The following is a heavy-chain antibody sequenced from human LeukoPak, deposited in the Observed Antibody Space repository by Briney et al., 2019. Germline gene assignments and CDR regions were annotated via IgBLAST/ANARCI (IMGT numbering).Heavy chain of an antibody. J-gene: IGHJ4*02. CDR1: GGSISTYY. D-gene: IGHD6-13*01. CDR2: IYYSGST. CDR3: ASIAAADYSDY. Sequence: SETLSLTCTASGGSISTYYWSWIRQPPGKGLEWIGYIYYSGSTNYNPSLKSRVTMSVDTWKNQFSLSLSSVTAADTAVYYCASIAAADYSDYWGQGTLVTVAS. V-gene: IGHV4-59*01.